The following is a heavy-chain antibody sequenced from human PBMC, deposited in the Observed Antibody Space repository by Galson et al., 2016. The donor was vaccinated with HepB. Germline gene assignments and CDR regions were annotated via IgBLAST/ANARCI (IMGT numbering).Heavy chain of an antibody. J-gene: IGHJ4*02. CDR3: LRQPYTSSSWDSME. D-gene: IGHD6-13*01. V-gene: IGHV4-61*02. CDR1: GGSINSGSYY. CDR2: IQSSGRT. Sequence: TLSPTCTVSGGSINSGSYYWTWIRQPAGKGLEWIGRIQSSGRTNYNPSLNTRVSIPLDTSKSQFTLKLSSVTAADTAVYYCLRQPYTSSSWDSMEWGQGTLVTVSS.